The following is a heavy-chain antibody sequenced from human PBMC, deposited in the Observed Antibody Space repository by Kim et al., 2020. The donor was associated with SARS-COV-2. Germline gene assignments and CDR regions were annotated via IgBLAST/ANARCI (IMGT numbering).Heavy chain of an antibody. CDR3: VRDYNFHMVAKINHGAFDV. Sequence: GGSLRLSCTASGFAFSDYWMDWVRQVPGKGLVWVSHVDGPGTSTSYADSVKGRFTIFRDNAKNTLYLQMNSLRAEDTALYYCVRDYNFHMVAKINHGAFDVWGQGAMVTVST. D-gene: IGHD2-21*01. CDR1: GFAFSDYW. CDR2: VDGPGTST. J-gene: IGHJ3*01. V-gene: IGHV3-74*01.